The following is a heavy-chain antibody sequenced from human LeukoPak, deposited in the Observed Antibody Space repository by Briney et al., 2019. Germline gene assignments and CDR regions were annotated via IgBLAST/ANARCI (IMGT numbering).Heavy chain of an antibody. CDR1: GFTFSSYS. CDR3: ARDSFYYASSASYYFDY. CDR2: ISSSSSYI. D-gene: IGHD3-22*01. J-gene: IGHJ4*02. Sequence: PGGSLRLSCAASGFTFSSYSMNWVRQAPGKGLEWVSSISSSSSYIYYADSVKGRFTISRDNAKNSLYLQMNSLRAEDTAVYYCARDSFYYASSASYYFDYWGQGTLVTVSS. V-gene: IGHV3-21*01.